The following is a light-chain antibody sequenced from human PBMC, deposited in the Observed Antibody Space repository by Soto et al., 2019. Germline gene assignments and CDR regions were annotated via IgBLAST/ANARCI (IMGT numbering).Light chain of an antibody. CDR2: DVS. CDR1: SSDFGGYNY. J-gene: IGLJ3*02. CDR3: SSYTSSSSWV. V-gene: IGLV2-14*01. Sequence: QSALTQPASVSGSPGQSIPISCTGTSSDFGGYNYVSWYQQHPGKAPKLTIYDVSNRPSGVSNRFSGSKSGNTASLTISGLQAEDEADYYCSSYTSSSSWVFGGGTKVTVL.